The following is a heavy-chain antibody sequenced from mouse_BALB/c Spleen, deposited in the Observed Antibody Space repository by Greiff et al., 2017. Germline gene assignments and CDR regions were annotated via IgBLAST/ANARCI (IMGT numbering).Heavy chain of an antibody. Sequence: EVKVEESGPGLVKPSQSLSLTCTVTGYSITSDYAWNWIRQFPGNKLEWMGYISYSGSTSYNPSLKSRISITRDTSKNQFFLQLNSVTTEDTATYYCARGAMITAFAYWGQGTLVTVSA. CDR3: ARGAMITAFAY. V-gene: IGHV3-2*02. CDR1: GYSITSDYA. J-gene: IGHJ3*01. D-gene: IGHD2-4*01. CDR2: ISYSGST.